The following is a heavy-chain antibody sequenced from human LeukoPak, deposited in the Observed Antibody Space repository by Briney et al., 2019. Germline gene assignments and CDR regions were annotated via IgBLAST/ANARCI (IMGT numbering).Heavy chain of an antibody. V-gene: IGHV4-59*01. CDR3: ARHDYCSGGSCYFDY. CDR1: GGSITSYS. D-gene: IGHD2-15*01. J-gene: IGHJ4*02. CDR2: IYYSGST. Sequence: SETLSLTCTVSGGSITSYSWSWIRQSPGKGLEWIGYIYYSGSTNYNPSLKSRVTISEDTSKNQFSLKLSSVTAADTAVYYCARHDYCSGGSCYFDYWGQGTLVTVSS.